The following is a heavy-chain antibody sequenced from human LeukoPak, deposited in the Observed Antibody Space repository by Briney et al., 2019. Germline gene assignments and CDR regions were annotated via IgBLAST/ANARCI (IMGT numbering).Heavy chain of an antibody. J-gene: IGHJ4*02. CDR2: IYTSGST. D-gene: IGHD2/OR15-2a*01. CDR3: ARLSRTMSGYYIFDY. Sequence: SETLSLTCTVSGGSISSYYWSWIRQPARKGLEWIGRIYTSGSTNYNPSLKSRVTMSVDTSKNQFSLKLSSVTAADTAVYYCARLSRTMSGYYIFDYWGQGTLVTVSS. CDR1: GGSISSYY. V-gene: IGHV4-4*07.